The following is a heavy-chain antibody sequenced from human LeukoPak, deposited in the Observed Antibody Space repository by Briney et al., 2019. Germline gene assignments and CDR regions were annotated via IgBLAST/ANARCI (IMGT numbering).Heavy chain of an antibody. J-gene: IGHJ4*02. CDR2: ISPTGSTT. V-gene: IGHV3-74*01. D-gene: IGHD6-6*01. CDR1: GFSFGGHW. CDR3: ARGPNSNWSGLDF. Sequence: GGSLRLSCIASGFSFGGHWMHWARQLPGKGLVWVSRISPTGSTTSYADSAKGRFTVSRDNAKNTLYLQVNNLRAEDTAVYYCARGPNSNWSGLDFWGQGTLLTVSS.